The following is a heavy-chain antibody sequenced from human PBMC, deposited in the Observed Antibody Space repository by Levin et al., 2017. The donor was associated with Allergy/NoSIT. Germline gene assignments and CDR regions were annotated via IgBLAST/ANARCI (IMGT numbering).Heavy chain of an antibody. CDR3: ARDSRRGGWKELDY. Sequence: GGSLRLSCAASGFTVSSNYMSWVRQAPGKGLEWVSVIYSGGSTYYADSVKGRFTISRDNSKNTLYLQMNSLRAEDTAVYYCARDSRRGGWKELDYWGQGTLVTVSS. V-gene: IGHV3-53*01. CDR2: IYSGGST. CDR1: GFTVSSNY. J-gene: IGHJ4*02. D-gene: IGHD6-19*01.